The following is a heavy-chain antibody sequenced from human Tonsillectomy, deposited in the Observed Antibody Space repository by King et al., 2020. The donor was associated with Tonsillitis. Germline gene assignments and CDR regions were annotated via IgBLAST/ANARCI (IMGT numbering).Heavy chain of an antibody. CDR1: KFIFSDYW. Sequence: DVQLVESGGGLVQPGGSLRLSCATSKFIFSDYWMTWVRQAPGKGLEWVANINQDGSERDYVHSVKGRFTISRDSAKNSLFLQMNSLRAEDTAVYYCARVGGRWHLDYWGQGALVTVSS. CDR2: INQDGSER. CDR3: ARVGGRWHLDY. V-gene: IGHV3-7*01. J-gene: IGHJ4*02. D-gene: IGHD3-10*01.